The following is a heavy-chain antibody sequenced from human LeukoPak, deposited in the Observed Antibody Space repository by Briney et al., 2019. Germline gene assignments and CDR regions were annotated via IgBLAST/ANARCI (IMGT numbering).Heavy chain of an antibody. Sequence: SVKVSCKASGGTFSSYAISWVRQAPGQGLEWMGGIIPILGTANYAQKFQGRVTITADESTSTAYMELSSLRSEDTAVYYCASGRWVVAAAGYYFDYWGQGTLVTVSS. J-gene: IGHJ4*02. CDR1: GGTFSSYA. V-gene: IGHV1-69*13. CDR2: IIPILGTA. D-gene: IGHD6-13*01. CDR3: ASGRWVVAAAGYYFDY.